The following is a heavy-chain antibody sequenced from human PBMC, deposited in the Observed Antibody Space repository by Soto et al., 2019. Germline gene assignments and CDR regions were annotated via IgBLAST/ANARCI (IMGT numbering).Heavy chain of an antibody. V-gene: IGHV1-69*13. CDR2: IIPIFGTA. CDR1: GGTFSSYA. CDR3: ARGVMRATTVMSEFLGWFDP. Sequence: ASVKVSCKASGGTFSSYAISWVRQAPGQGLEWMGGIIPIFGTANYAQKFQGRVTITADESTSTAYMELSSLRSEDTAVYYCARGVMRATTVMSEFLGWFDPWGQGTLVTVSS. D-gene: IGHD4-17*01. J-gene: IGHJ5*02.